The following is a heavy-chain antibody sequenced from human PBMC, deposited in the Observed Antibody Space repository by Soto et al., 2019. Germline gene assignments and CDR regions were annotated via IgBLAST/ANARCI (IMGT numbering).Heavy chain of an antibody. Sequence: QVQLVESGGGVVQPGRSLRLSCAASGFTFSSYGMHWVRQAPGKGLERVAVIWYDGSNKYYADSVKGRFTISRDNSKNTLYLQMNSLRAEDTAVYYCASLYSSGWEIFDYWGQGTLVTVSS. CDR3: ASLYSSGWEIFDY. J-gene: IGHJ4*02. V-gene: IGHV3-33*01. D-gene: IGHD6-19*01. CDR2: IWYDGSNK. CDR1: GFTFSSYG.